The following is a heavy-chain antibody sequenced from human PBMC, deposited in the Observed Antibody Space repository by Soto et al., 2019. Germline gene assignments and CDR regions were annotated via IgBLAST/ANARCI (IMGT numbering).Heavy chain of an antibody. V-gene: IGHV1-8*01. J-gene: IGHJ5*02. D-gene: IGHD3-16*02. CDR2: MNPNSGNT. CDR3: ARVALTYDYIWGSYRKNWFDP. CDR1: GYTFTSYD. Sequence: ASVKVSCKASGYTFTSYDINWVRQATGQGLEWMGWMNPNSGNTGYAQKFQGRVTMTRNTSISTAYMELSSLRSEDTAVYYCARVALTYDYIWGSYRKNWFDPWGQETLVTVSS.